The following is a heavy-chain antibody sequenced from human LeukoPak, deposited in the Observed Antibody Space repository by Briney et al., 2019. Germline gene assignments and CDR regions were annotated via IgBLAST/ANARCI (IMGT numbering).Heavy chain of an antibody. CDR3: AKGQPQKLFPHDDCVWGTYRYNQPLRD. CDR2: ISYDGTNK. J-gene: IGHJ4*02. CDR1: GFTFSSFA. D-gene: IGHD3-16*02. Sequence: GGSLRLSCATSGFTFSSFAMHWVRQAPGKGLEWVAVISYDGTNKYYAGSVKGRFTISRDNSKNTLYLQMNSLRAEDTAVYYCAKGQPQKLFPHDDCVWGTYRYNQPLRDWGQGTLVTVSS. V-gene: IGHV3-30*18.